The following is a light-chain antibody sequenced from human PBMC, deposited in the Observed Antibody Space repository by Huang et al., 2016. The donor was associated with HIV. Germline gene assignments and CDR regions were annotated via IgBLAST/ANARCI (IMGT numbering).Light chain of an antibody. CDR1: QSLLQRNGYNY. Sequence: EIVMTQSPLSLPVTPGEPASISCRSSQSLLQRNGYNYLDWYLQKTGQSPQLLIYLGSNRASGVPDRFSGSGSGTDFTLKISRVEAEDVGVYYCMQALQTGTFGQGTKLEIK. J-gene: IGKJ2*02. V-gene: IGKV2-28*01. CDR2: LGS. CDR3: MQALQTGT.